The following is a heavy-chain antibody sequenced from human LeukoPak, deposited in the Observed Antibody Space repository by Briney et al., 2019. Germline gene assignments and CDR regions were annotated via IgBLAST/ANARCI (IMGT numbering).Heavy chain of an antibody. CDR2: INHSGST. CDR1: GGSFSGYY. V-gene: IGHV4-34*01. D-gene: IGHD3-10*01. CDR3: ARGLRFGAGYDY. Sequence: PSETLSLTCAVCGGSFSGYYWSWIRQPPGKGLEWIGEINHSGSTNYNPSLKSRVTISVDASKNQFSLKLSSVTAADSAVFYCARGLRFGAGYDYWGQGTLVTVSS. J-gene: IGHJ4*02.